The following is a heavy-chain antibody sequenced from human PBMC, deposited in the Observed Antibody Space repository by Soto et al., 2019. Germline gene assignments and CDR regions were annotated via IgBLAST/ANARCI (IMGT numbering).Heavy chain of an antibody. CDR1: GFTFSSYG. CDR3: ASPDASTPH. CDR2: IWYDGSNK. V-gene: IGHV3-33*01. Sequence: GGSLRLSCAASGFTFSSYGMHWVRQAPGKGLEWVAVIWYDGSNKYYADSVKGRFTISRDNSKNTLYLQMNSLRAEDTAVYYCASPDASTPHWGQGTLVTVSS. D-gene: IGHD1-1*01. J-gene: IGHJ4*02.